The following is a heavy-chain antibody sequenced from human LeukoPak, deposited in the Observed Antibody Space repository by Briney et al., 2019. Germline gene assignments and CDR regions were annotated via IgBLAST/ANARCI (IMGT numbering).Heavy chain of an antibody. D-gene: IGHD2-2*02. CDR3: ARVRNCSSTSCYRNHAFDI. CDR2: IYTSGST. J-gene: IGHJ3*02. CDR1: GGSISSYY. V-gene: IGHV4-4*07. Sequence: SETLSLTCTVSGGSISSYYWNWIRQPAGKGLEWIGRIYTSGSTNYNPSLKSRVTMSVDTSKNQFSLKLSSVTAADTAVYYCARVRNCSSTSCYRNHAFDIWGQGTMVTVSS.